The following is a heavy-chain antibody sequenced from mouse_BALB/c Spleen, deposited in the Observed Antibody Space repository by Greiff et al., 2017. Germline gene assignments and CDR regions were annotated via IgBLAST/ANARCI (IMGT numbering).Heavy chain of an antibody. CDR1: GYTFTSYW. D-gene: IGHD2-4*01. J-gene: IGHJ4*01. CDR2: INPSTGYT. Sequence: QVQLQQSGAELAKPGASVKMSCKASGYTFTSYWMHWVKQRPGQGLEWIGYINPSTGYTEYNQKFKDKATLTADKSSSTAYMQLSSLTSEDSAVYYCARSGDYDRAMDYWGQGTSVTVSS. V-gene: IGHV1-7*01. CDR3: ARSGDYDRAMDY.